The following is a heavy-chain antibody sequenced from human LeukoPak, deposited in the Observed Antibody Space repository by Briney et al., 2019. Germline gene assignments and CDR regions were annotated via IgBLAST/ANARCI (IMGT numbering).Heavy chain of an antibody. CDR3: TRDTAEFYDSSGYAVD. J-gene: IGHJ4*02. V-gene: IGHV3-49*04. CDR1: GFTLGDYA. Sequence: GGSLRPSCTASGFTLGDYAMSWVRQAPGKGLEWVGFIRSKAYGATTEYAASVKGRFTISRDDSKSIAYLQMNSLKTEYTAVNYCTRDTAEFYDSSGYAVDWGQGALVTVSS. D-gene: IGHD3-22*01. CDR2: IRSKAYGATT.